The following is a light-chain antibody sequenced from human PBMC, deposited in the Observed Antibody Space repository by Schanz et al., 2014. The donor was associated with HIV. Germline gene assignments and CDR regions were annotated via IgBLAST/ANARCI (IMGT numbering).Light chain of an antibody. J-gene: IGKJ4*01. V-gene: IGKV3-20*01. CDR2: ATS. CDR3: QYFGNSGGT. Sequence: EIVLTQSPGTLSLSPGERATLSCRASQSVSSNYLAWYQQKPGQPPRLLIYATSTRAAGIPDRFSGTGSGTDFTLTISSLEPEDFAVYYCQYFGNSGGTFGGGTKVEIK. CDR1: QSVSSNY.